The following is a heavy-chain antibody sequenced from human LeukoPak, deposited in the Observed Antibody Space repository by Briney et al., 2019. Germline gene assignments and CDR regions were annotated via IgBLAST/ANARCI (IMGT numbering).Heavy chain of an antibody. Sequence: GGSLRLSCAASGFTFSSYAMSWVRQAPGKGLEWVSGISNGGTNTYYTDSVKGRFTISRDNSRNTLYLQMNSLRADDTARYYCAKDFVYGSRFPRPLDYWGQETLVTVSS. V-gene: IGHV3-23*01. J-gene: IGHJ4*02. D-gene: IGHD3-3*01. CDR2: ISNGGTNT. CDR1: GFTFSSYA. CDR3: AKDFVYGSRFPRPLDY.